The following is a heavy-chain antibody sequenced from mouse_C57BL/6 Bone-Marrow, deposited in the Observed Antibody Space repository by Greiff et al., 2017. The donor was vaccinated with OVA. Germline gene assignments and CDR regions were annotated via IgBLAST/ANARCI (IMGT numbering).Heavy chain of an antibody. CDR1: GFTFSDYY. V-gene: IGHV5-12*01. Sequence: EVQLVESGGGLVQPGGSLKLSCAASGFTFSDYYMYWVRQTPEKRLEWVAYISNGGGSTYYPDTVKGRFTISRDNAKNTLYLQMSRLKSEDTAMYYCARDGYEAYWGQGTLVTVSA. J-gene: IGHJ3*01. CDR2: ISNGGGST. CDR3: ARDGYEAY. D-gene: IGHD2-2*01.